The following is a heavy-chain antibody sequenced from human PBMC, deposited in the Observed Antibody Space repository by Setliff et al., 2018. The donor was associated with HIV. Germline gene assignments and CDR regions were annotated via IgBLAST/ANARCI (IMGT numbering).Heavy chain of an antibody. CDR3: AKDGHDQDHYYYMDV. J-gene: IGHJ6*03. Sequence: GGSLRLSCASSGFIFGDYWMTWVRQAPGKGLEWVASIKQDGITKYYVDSVKGRFTISRDNAKNSLYLQMNSLRAEDTAVYYCAKDGHDQDHYYYMDVWGKGTTVTVSS. V-gene: IGHV3-7*03. D-gene: IGHD1-1*01. CDR1: GFIFGDYW. CDR2: IKQDGITK.